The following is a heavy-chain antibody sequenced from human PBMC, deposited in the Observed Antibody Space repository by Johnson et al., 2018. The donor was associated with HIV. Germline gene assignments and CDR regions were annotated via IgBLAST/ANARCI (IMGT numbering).Heavy chain of an antibody. V-gene: IGHV3-23*04. D-gene: IGHD6-13*01. CDR2: SSGSGGSP. J-gene: IGHJ3*02. CDR1: GFTFSSYA. CDR3: ASFAAAGDAFDI. Sequence: VQLVESGGGLVQPGGSLRLSCAASGFTFSSYAMSWVRQAPGTGLAWVSASSGSGGSPYYADSVKGRFTISSDNSKNTLYLQMNSLRAEDTAVYYCASFAAAGDAFDIWGQGTMVTVSS.